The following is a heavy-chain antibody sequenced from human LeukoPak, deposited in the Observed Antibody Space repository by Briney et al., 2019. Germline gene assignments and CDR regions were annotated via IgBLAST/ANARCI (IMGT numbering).Heavy chain of an antibody. CDR2: ISSNGGST. D-gene: IGHD6-13*01. CDR1: GFTFSSYA. J-gene: IGHJ4*02. Sequence: PGGSLRLSCSASGFTFSSYAMHWVRQAPGKGLEYVSAISSNGGSTYYADSVKGRFTISRDNSKNTLYLQMSSLRAEDTAVYYCVKPRGYSSSWYYFDYWGLGTLVTVSS. V-gene: IGHV3-64D*06. CDR3: VKPRGYSSSWYYFDY.